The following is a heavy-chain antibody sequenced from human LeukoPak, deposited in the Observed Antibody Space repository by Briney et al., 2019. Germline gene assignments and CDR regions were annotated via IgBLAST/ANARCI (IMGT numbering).Heavy chain of an antibody. V-gene: IGHV4-39*01. CDR3: ARLFGNSDFDY. J-gene: IGHJ4*02. D-gene: IGHD4-23*01. CDR1: GGSISSSSYY. Sequence: PSETLSLTCTVPGGSISSSSYYWGWIRQPPGKGLEWIGSIYYSGSTYYNPSLKSRVTISVDTSKNQFSLKLSSVTAADTAVYYCARLFGNSDFDYWGQGTLVTVSS. CDR2: IYYSGST.